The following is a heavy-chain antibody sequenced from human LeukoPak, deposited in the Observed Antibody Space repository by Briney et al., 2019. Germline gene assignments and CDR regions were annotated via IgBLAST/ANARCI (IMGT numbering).Heavy chain of an antibody. CDR2: FDPEDGET. CDR1: GYTLTELS. CDR3: AAPSGSFLGYYYGMDV. Sequence: ASVKVSCKVSGYTLTELSMHWVRQAPGKGLEWMGGFDPEDGETLYAQRFQGRVTMTKDTSADTVYMELSSLKSEDTAVYYCAAPSGSFLGYYYGMDVWGQGTTVTVSS. J-gene: IGHJ6*02. V-gene: IGHV1-24*01. D-gene: IGHD1-26*01.